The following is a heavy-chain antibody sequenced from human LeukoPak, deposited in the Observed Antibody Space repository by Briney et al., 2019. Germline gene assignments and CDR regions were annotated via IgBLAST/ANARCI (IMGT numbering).Heavy chain of an antibody. Sequence: GGSLRLSCVASGFTFSSYSMNWVRQAPGKGLKWVSSISTGSTYIFYADSVKGRFTISRDNAKNSLYLQMNSLRAGDTAVYYCARNDFWSGYGPTDYWGQGTLVTVSS. J-gene: IGHJ4*02. V-gene: IGHV3-21*06. CDR2: ISTGSTYI. CDR1: GFTFSSYS. D-gene: IGHD3-3*01. CDR3: ARNDFWSGYGPTDY.